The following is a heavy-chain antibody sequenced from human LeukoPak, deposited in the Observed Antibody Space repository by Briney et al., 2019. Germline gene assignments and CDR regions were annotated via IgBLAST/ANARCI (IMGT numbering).Heavy chain of an antibody. CDR2: INSDGSST. CDR3: AKVPIPSTGYYYMDV. CDR1: GFTFSSYW. J-gene: IGHJ6*03. D-gene: IGHD2-21*01. V-gene: IGHV3-74*01. Sequence: GGSLRLSCAASGFTFSSYWMHWVRQAPGKGLVWVSRINSDGSSTSYADSVKGRFTIFRDNAKNTLYLQMNSLRVEDTAVYYCAKVPIPSTGYYYMDVWGRGTTVTVSS.